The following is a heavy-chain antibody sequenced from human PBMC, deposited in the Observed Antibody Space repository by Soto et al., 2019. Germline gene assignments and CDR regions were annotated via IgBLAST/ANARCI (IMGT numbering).Heavy chain of an antibody. V-gene: IGHV1-24*01. Sequence: ASVKVSCKVSGYTLTELSMHWVRQAPGKGLEWMGGFDPEDGETIYAQKFQGRVTMTEDTSTDTAYMELSSLRSEDTAVYYCATGRYYDILTGYLETNWFDPWGQGTLVTVSS. CDR3: ATGRYYDILTGYLETNWFDP. D-gene: IGHD3-9*01. J-gene: IGHJ5*02. CDR2: FDPEDGET. CDR1: GYTLTELS.